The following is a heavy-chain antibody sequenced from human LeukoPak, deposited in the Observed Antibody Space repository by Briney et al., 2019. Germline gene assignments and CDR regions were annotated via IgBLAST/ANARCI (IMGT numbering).Heavy chain of an antibody. V-gene: IGHV4-59*11. D-gene: IGHD2-15*01. J-gene: IGHJ3*02. CDR3: ARVRGYCSGGSCYRAGAFDI. CDR1: GGSISGHH. Sequence: SETLSLTCTVAGGSISGHHWSWFRHPPGKGLEWIGYINYSGSTNYNPSLKSRVTISLDTSKNQFSLKLSSVTAADTAVYYCARVRGYCSGGSCYRAGAFDIWGQGTMVTVSS. CDR2: INYSGST.